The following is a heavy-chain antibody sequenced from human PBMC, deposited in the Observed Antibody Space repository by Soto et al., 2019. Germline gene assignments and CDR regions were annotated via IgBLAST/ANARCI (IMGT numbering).Heavy chain of an antibody. D-gene: IGHD3-10*01. Sequence: GGSLRLSCAASGFTFSSYAMSWVRQAPGKGLEWVSGISGSGGSTYYADSVKGRFTISRDNSKNTMYLQMNSLRAEDTAVYYCAKSKYYYGSEGDYFDDWGQGTLVTVSS. CDR2: ISGSGGST. CDR1: GFTFSSYA. CDR3: AKSKYYYGSEGDYFDD. J-gene: IGHJ4*02. V-gene: IGHV3-23*01.